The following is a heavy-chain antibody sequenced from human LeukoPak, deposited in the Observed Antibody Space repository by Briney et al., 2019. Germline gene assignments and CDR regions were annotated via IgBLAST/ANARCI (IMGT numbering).Heavy chain of an antibody. D-gene: IGHD2-2*01. V-gene: IGHV4-30-2*01. J-gene: IGHJ5*02. CDR1: GGSISSGGYS. CDR2: IYHSGST. Sequence: PSETLSLTCAVSGGSISSGGYSWSWIRQPPGKGLEWIGYIYHSGSTYYNPSLKSRVTISVDRSKNQFSLKLSSVTAADTAVYYCARVRTVPAATGIWFDPWGQGTLVTVSS. CDR3: ARVRTVPAATGIWFDP.